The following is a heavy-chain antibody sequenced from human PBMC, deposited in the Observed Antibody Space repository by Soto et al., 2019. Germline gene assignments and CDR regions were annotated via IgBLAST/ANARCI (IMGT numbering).Heavy chain of an antibody. CDR3: ARGLPAAQGLSFAY. CDR2: INAGNGNT. D-gene: IGHD2-2*01. J-gene: IGHJ4*02. CDR1: GYTFTSYA. V-gene: IGHV1-3*01. Sequence: ASVKVSCKASGYTFTSYAMHWVRQAPGQRLEWMGWINAGNGNTKYSQKFQGRVTITRDTSASTAYMELSSLRSEDTGVYYCARGLPAAQGLSFAYWGQGTLVTVSS.